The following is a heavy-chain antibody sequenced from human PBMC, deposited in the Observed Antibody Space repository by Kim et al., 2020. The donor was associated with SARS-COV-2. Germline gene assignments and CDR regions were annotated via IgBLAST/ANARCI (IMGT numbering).Heavy chain of an antibody. V-gene: IGHV4-59*01. CDR3: ARGVWYYYGSGSYPYYYYYVMDV. CDR2: IYYSGST. Sequence: SETLSLTCTVSGGSISSYYWSWIRQPPGKGLEWIGYIYYSGSTNYNPSLKSRVTISVDTSKNQFSLKLSSVTAADTAVYYCARGVWYYYGSGSYPYYYYYVMDVWGQGTTVTVSS. J-gene: IGHJ6*02. CDR1: GGSISSYY. D-gene: IGHD3-10*01.